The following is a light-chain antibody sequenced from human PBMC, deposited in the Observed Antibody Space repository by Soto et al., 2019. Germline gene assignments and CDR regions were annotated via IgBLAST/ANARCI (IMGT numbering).Light chain of an antibody. V-gene: IGLV2-18*02. J-gene: IGLJ2*01. CDR2: EVS. Sequence: QSALTQPPSVSGSPGQSVTISCTGTSSDVGSYNRVSWYQQPPGTAPKLMIYEVSNRPSGVPDRFSGSKSGNTASLTISGLQAVDEADYYCSSSASSSTVVFGGGTKLTVL. CDR3: SSSASSSTVV. CDR1: SSDVGSYNR.